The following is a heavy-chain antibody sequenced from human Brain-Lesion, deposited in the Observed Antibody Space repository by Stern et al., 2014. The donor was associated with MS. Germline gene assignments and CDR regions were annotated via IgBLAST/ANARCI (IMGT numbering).Heavy chain of an antibody. D-gene: IGHD1-7*01. J-gene: IGHJ5*02. CDR1: GDSMNSGGYY. CDR2: IYYSGGT. CDR3: AREGNYHAGNWFGP. Sequence: QVQLQESGPGLVKPSETLSLTCTVSGDSMNSGGYYWSWIRQHPGKGLEGIGYIYYSGGTDYNPSLKSRVTISVDTSKNQFSLKLNSVTAADTAVYYCAREGNYHAGNWFGPWGQGTLVSVSS. V-gene: IGHV4-31*03.